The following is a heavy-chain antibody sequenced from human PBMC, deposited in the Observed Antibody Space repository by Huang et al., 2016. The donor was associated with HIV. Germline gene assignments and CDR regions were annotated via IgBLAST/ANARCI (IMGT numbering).Heavy chain of an antibody. CDR1: GYTVSELS. CDR2: FELEEGET. D-gene: IGHD2-15*01. V-gene: IGHV1-24*01. CDR3: ATSTPDVGAGVLRSAFDI. J-gene: IGHJ3*02. Sequence: QVQLVESGAELKKPGASVRVSCKVSGYTVSELSLHWGRQAPEKGLEWRGGFELEEGETIYAQGLQAMGTMTEETSTDTAYMELGSRRPEDTAGYYCATSTPDVGAGVLRSAFDIWGQGTMVTVSS.